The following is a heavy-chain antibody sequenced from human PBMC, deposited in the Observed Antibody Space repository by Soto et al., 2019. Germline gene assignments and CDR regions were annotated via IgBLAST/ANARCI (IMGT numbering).Heavy chain of an antibody. CDR3: ARGNVYSSSWYGWFDP. CDR2: INHSGST. CDR1: GGSFGGYY. D-gene: IGHD6-13*01. Sequence: LSLTCAVYGGSFGGYYWSWIRQPPGKGLEWIGEINHSGSTNYNPSLKSRVTISVDTSKNQFSLKLSSVTAADTAVYYCARGNVYSSSWYGWFDPWGQGTLVTVSS. J-gene: IGHJ5*02. V-gene: IGHV4-34*01.